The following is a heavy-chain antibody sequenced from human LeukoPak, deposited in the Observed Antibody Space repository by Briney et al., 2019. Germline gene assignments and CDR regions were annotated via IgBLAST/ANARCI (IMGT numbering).Heavy chain of an antibody. CDR2: ISRSSSYI. D-gene: IGHD6-19*01. V-gene: IGHV3-21*01. Sequence: GGSLRLSCAASGFTFSNAWMSWVRQAPGKGLEWVSSISRSSSYIYYADSVKGRFTISRDNAKNSLYLQMNSLRAEDTAVYYCARDRRQWLDAFDIWGQGTMVTVSS. CDR3: ARDRRQWLDAFDI. CDR1: GFTFSNAW. J-gene: IGHJ3*02.